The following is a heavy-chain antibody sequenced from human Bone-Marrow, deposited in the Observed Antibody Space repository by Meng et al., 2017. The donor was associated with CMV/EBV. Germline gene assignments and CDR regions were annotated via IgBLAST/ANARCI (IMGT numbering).Heavy chain of an antibody. V-gene: IGHV3-23*01. CDR1: GFTFSSYA. CDR3: AKHSLNEYSSSGEAFDI. Sequence: GESLKISCAASGFTFSSYAMSWVRQAPGKGLEWVSAISGSGGSTYYADSVKGRFTISRDNSKNTLYLQMKSLRAEDTAVYYCAKHSLNEYSSSGEAFDIWGQGTMVTVSS. D-gene: IGHD6-6*01. CDR2: ISGSGGST. J-gene: IGHJ3*02.